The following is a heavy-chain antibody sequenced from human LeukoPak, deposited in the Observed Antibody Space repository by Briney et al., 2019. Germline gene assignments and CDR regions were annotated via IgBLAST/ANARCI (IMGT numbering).Heavy chain of an antibody. CDR2: IKEDGSEK. V-gene: IGHV3-7*01. D-gene: IGHD1-26*01. CDR3: YCGTYSGFDN. CDR1: GFTFSSYW. J-gene: IGHJ4*02. Sequence: GGSLRLSCAASGFTFSSYWMNWIRQGPGKGLEWVATIKEDGSEKYYVDSVKGRFTISRDNAKNSLYLQMNSLRAEDTAVYYCYCGTYSGFDNWGQGTQVTVSS.